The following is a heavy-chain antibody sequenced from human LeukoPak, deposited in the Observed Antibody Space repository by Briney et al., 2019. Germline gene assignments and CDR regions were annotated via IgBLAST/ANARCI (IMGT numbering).Heavy chain of an antibody. Sequence: GGSLRLSCAASGFTFSDYYMSWTRQAPGKGLEWVSYISSSGSTIYYADSVKGRFTICRDNAKNSLYLQMNSLRAEDTAVYYCARDPPRGGYSDYWGQGTLVTVSS. CDR3: ARDPPRGGYSDY. CDR1: GFTFSDYY. D-gene: IGHD5-24*01. J-gene: IGHJ4*02. V-gene: IGHV3-11*01. CDR2: ISSSGSTI.